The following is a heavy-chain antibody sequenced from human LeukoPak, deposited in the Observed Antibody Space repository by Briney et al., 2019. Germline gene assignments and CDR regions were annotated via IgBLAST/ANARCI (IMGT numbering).Heavy chain of an antibody. CDR1: GGTFSSYA. J-gene: IGHJ4*02. CDR3: ARARRGYSSGWTLGY. CDR2: IIPIFGTA. D-gene: IGHD6-19*01. Sequence: SVKVSCKATGGTFSSYAISWVRQARGQRLEWMGGIIPIFGTANYAQKFQGRVTITADESTSTAYMELSSLRSEDTAVYYCARARRGYSSGWTLGYWGQGTLVTVSS. V-gene: IGHV1-69*01.